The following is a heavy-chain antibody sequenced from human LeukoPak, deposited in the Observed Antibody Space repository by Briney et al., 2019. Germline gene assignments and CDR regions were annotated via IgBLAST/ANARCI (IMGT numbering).Heavy chain of an antibody. CDR3: ARVPPKTTETTRYYHYYMDV. CDR1: GGSISSYY. Sequence: PSETLSLTCTVSGGSISSYYWSWIRQPPGKGLEWIGYIYYSGSTNYNPSLKSRVTISVDTSKNQFSLKLSSVTAADTAVYYCARVPPKTTETTRYYHYYMDVWGKGTTVTVSS. V-gene: IGHV4-59*01. J-gene: IGHJ6*03. CDR2: IYYSGST. D-gene: IGHD4-17*01.